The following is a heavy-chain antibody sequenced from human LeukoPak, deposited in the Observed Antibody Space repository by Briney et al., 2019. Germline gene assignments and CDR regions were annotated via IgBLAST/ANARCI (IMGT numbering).Heavy chain of an antibody. J-gene: IGHJ4*02. CDR2: ISSDGTYT. CDR1: GFTFSRHL. V-gene: IGHV3-74*01. Sequence: GGSLRLSCAASGFTFSRHLMHWVRQAPGKGLVWVSRISSDGTYTNYADSVRGRFTISRDNAKNTLYMQMNSLRAEDTAVYYCARGPGSSGGYYVCDFWGQGTLVTVSS. CDR3: ARGPGSSGGYYVCDF. D-gene: IGHD1-26*01.